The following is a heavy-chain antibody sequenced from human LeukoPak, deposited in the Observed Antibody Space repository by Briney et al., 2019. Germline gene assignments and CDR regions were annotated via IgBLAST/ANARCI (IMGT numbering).Heavy chain of an antibody. Sequence: GGSLRLSCAASGFTFSSYAMHWVRQAPGKGLEWVAVISYDRSNKYYADSVKGRFTISRDNSKNTLYLQMNSLRAEDTAVYYCARDRSPYSGYGDLVGYWGQGTLVTVSS. CDR2: ISYDRSNK. V-gene: IGHV3-30-3*01. D-gene: IGHD4-17*01. CDR1: GFTFSSYA. J-gene: IGHJ4*02. CDR3: ARDRSPYSGYGDLVGY.